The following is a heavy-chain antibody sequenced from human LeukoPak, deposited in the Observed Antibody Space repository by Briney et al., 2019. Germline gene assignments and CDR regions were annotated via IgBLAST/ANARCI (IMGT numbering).Heavy chain of an antibody. CDR3: ARAAAAVNWFDP. D-gene: IGHD6-13*01. CDR2: IYYSGST. CDR1: GGSISSSSYY. J-gene: IGHJ5*02. V-gene: IGHV4-39*07. Sequence: SETLSLTCSVSGGSISSSSYYWGWVRQPPGKGLEWIGNIYYSGSTYYHPSLNSRVTISVDTSKNQFSLKLSSVTAADTAVYYCARAAAAVNWFDPWGQGTLVIVSS.